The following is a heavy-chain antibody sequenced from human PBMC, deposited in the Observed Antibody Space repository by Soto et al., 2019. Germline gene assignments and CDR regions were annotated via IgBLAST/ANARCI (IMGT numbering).Heavy chain of an antibody. CDR2: IYYSGST. CDR1: GGSISSSSYY. V-gene: IGHV4-39*01. CDR3: ARGYYYGSGSYFGSDWFDP. J-gene: IGHJ5*02. D-gene: IGHD3-10*01. Sequence: TSETLSLTCTVSGGSISSSSYYWGWIRQPPGKGLEWIGSIYYSGSTYYNPSLKSRVTISVDTSKNQFSLKLSSVTAADTAVYYCARGYYYGSGSYFGSDWFDPWGQGTLVTVSS.